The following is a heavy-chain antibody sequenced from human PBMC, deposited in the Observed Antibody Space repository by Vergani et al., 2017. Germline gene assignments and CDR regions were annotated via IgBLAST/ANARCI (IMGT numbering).Heavy chain of an antibody. D-gene: IGHD6-19*01. Sequence: EVQLLESGGGLVQPGGSLRLSCAASGFTFSSYAMSWVRQAPGKGLEWVSAISGSGGSTYYADSVKGRFTISRDNSKNTLYLKMNSLRAEDTAVYYCAKLLTYSSGWKDYWGQGTLVTVSS. CDR2: ISGSGGST. V-gene: IGHV3-23*01. CDR1: GFTFSSYA. J-gene: IGHJ4*02. CDR3: AKLLTYSSGWKDY.